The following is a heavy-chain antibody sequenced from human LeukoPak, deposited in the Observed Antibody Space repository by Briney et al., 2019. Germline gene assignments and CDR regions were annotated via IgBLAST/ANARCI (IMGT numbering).Heavy chain of an antibody. J-gene: IGHJ4*02. D-gene: IGHD6-13*01. CDR1: GYTFTSYG. V-gene: IGHV1-2*02. CDR3: ARDSSSWYAPYFDY. CDR2: INPNSGGT. Sequence: SVKVSCKASGYTFTSYGISWVRQAPGQGLEWMGWINPNSGGTNYAQKFQGRVTMTRDTSISTAYMELSRLRSDDMAVYYCARDSSSWYAPYFDYWGQGTLVTVSS.